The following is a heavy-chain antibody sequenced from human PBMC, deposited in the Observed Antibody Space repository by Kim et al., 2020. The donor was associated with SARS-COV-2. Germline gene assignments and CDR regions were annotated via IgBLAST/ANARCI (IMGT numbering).Heavy chain of an antibody. CDR3: ASGAYYDFWSGYYSPQSDYYGMDV. D-gene: IGHD3-3*01. V-gene: IGHV4-31*03. CDR2: IYYSGST. J-gene: IGHJ6*02. Sequence: SETLSLTCTVSGGSISSGGYYWSWIRQHPGKGLEWIGYIYYSGSTYYNPSLKSRVTISVDTSKNQFSLKLSSVTAADTAVYYCASGAYYDFWSGYYSPQSDYYGMDVWGQGTTVTVSS. CDR1: GGSISSGGYY.